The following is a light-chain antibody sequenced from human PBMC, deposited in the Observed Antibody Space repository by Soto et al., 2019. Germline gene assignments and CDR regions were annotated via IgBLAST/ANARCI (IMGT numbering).Light chain of an antibody. CDR2: RTS. V-gene: IGKV3-15*01. CDR3: QQRSNWPLT. J-gene: IGKJ4*01. Sequence: EIVMTQSPATLSVSPGERATLSCRASQSISSNLAWYQQKPGQAPRLLMFRTSSRATGFPARFSGSGSGTEFNLTISSLEPEDFEVYYCQQRSNWPLTFGAGTKVEIX. CDR1: QSISSN.